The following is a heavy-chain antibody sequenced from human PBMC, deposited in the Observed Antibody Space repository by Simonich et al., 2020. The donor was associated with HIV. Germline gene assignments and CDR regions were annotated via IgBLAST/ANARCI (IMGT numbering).Heavy chain of an antibody. CDR1: GGSFSGYY. D-gene: IGHD2-15*01. V-gene: IGHV4-34*01. CDR2: INHSGST. J-gene: IGHJ6*02. CDR3: ARGGYCSGGSCYPLFSRYGMDV. Sequence: QVQLQQWGAGLLKPSETLSLTCAVYGGSFSGYYWSWIRQPPGKGLEWIGEINHSGSTKHNPSLKSRVTISVDTSKNQFSLKLSSVTAADTAVYYCARGGYCSGGSCYPLFSRYGMDVWGQGTTVTVSS.